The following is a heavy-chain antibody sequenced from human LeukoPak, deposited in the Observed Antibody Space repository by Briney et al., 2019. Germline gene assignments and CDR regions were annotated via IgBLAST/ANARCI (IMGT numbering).Heavy chain of an antibody. CDR3: ARVLSGY. J-gene: IGHJ4*02. V-gene: IGHV3-30*04. D-gene: IGHD3-16*02. Sequence: GRSLRLSCAASGFTFSSYAMHWVRQAPGKGLEWVAVISYDGSNKYYADSVKGRFTISRDNSKNTLYLQMNSLRAEDTAVYYCARVLSGYRGQGTLVTVSS. CDR1: GFTFSSYA. CDR2: ISYDGSNK.